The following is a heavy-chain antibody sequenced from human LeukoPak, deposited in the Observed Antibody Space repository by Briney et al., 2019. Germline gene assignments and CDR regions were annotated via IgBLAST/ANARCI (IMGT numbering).Heavy chain of an antibody. CDR1: GDSVSSNIAA. CDR2: TYYRSRWYY. V-gene: IGHV6-1*01. D-gene: IGHD6-13*01. CDR3: ARDVSWRIDY. J-gene: IGHJ4*02. Sequence: SQTLSLTCAISGDSVSSNIAAWNWIRQSPSRGLEWLGRTYYRSRWYYDYALSVRSRITINPDTSMNQFSLQLNSVTPEDTAVYYCARDVSWRIDYWGQGTLVTVSS.